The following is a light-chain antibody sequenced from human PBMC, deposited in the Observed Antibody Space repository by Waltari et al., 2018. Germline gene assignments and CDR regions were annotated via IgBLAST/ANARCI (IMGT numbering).Light chain of an antibody. J-gene: IGLJ3*02. CDR3: ASFAGNFIWV. Sequence: QSALTQPPSASGPPGQSVAISCTGTSRDIGAYNYVSWYQQHPGKAPKLIIDEVTKRPSGCPGRFAGSQYGNTAALTVSGLQPEDEADYYCASFAGNFIWVFGGGTKLTVL. CDR2: EVT. CDR1: SRDIGAYNY. V-gene: IGLV2-8*01.